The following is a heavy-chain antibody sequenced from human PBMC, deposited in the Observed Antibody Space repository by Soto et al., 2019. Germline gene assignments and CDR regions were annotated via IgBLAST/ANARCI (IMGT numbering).Heavy chain of an antibody. CDR1: GYTFTSYD. Sequence: ASVKVSCKASGYTFTSYDINWVRQATGQGLEWMGWMNPNSGNTGYAQKFQGRVTMTRNTSISTAYMELSSLRSEDTAVYYCARDRGYSAYEDYDYWGQGTLVTVSS. D-gene: IGHD5-12*01. CDR2: MNPNSGNT. CDR3: ARDRGYSAYEDYDY. V-gene: IGHV1-8*01. J-gene: IGHJ4*02.